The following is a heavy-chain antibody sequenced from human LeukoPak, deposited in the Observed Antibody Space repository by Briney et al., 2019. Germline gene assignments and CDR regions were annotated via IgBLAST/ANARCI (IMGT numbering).Heavy chain of an antibody. Sequence: PSETLSLTCTVSGGSISSYYWSWIRQPPGKGLEWIGYIYYSGSTNYNPSLKSRVTISVDTSKNQFSLKLSSVTAADTAVYYCARVSVVPAAIRGPDAFDIWGQGTMVIVSS. V-gene: IGHV4-59*08. D-gene: IGHD2-2*02. CDR2: IYYSGST. CDR1: GGSISSYY. J-gene: IGHJ3*02. CDR3: ARVSVVPAAIRGPDAFDI.